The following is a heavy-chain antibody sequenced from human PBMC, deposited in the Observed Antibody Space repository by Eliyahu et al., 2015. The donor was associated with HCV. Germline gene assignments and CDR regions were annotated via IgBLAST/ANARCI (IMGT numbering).Heavy chain of an antibody. J-gene: IGHJ4*02. V-gene: IGHV3-30*03. CDR2: ISYDGSNK. Sequence: QVQLVESGGGVVQPXRSLRXSCAASGFTFXSYGMHWVRQAPGKGLEWVAVISYDGSNKYYADSVKGRFTISRDNSKNTLYLQMNSLRAEDTAVYYCARVYYYGSGRHPPFYWGQGTLVTVSS. CDR1: GFTFXSYG. D-gene: IGHD3-10*01. CDR3: ARVYYYGSGRHPPFY.